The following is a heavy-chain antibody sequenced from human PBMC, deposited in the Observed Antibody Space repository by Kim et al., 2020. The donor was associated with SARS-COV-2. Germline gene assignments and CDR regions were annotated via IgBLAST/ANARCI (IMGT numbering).Heavy chain of an antibody. D-gene: IGHD3-10*02. CDR3: VRYVSTSDTSFDP. CDR2: IKSDGSST. J-gene: IGHJ5*02. Sequence: GGSLRLSCAASGFTFSSYWMHWVRQAPGKGLVWVSRIKSDGSSTSYADSVKGRFTVSRDNAKNTLFLQMNSLRVEDTAVYYCVRYVSTSDTSFDPWGQGTLVTVSS. CDR1: GFTFSSYW. V-gene: IGHV3-74*01.